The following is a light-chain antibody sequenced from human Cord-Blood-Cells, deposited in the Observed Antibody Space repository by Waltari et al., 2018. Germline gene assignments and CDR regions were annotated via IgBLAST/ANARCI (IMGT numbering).Light chain of an antibody. CDR3: QQYNNWPPYT. Sequence: EIVMTQSPATLSVSPGERATHSCRASQSVSSNLAWYQQKPGQAPRLLIYGASTRATGIPARFSCSGSGTEFTLTISSLQSEDFAVYYCQQYNNWPPYTFGQGTKLEIK. J-gene: IGKJ2*01. CDR1: QSVSSN. V-gene: IGKV3-15*01. CDR2: GAS.